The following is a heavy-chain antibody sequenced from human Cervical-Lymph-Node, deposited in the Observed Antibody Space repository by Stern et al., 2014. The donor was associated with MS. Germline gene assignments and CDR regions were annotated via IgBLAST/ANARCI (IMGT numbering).Heavy chain of an antibody. J-gene: IGHJ3*02. V-gene: IGHV4-59*13. Sequence: QVQLQESGPGLVKPSETLSLTCIVSGGSISDYYWTWLRQPPGKGLDWTGYVYYSGHTNYNSSLKSRLSISVDTSKNQFSLNLSSVTAADTAMYYCARDRRDGYNFYAFDIWGQGTMVTVSS. CDR1: GGSISDYY. D-gene: IGHD5-24*01. CDR3: ARDRRDGYNFYAFDI. CDR2: VYYSGHT.